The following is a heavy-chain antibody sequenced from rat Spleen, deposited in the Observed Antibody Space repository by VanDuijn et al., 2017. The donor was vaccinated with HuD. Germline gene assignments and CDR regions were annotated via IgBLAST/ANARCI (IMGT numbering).Heavy chain of an antibody. Sequence: QVQLKVSGPGLVQPSQTLSLTCTVSGFSLTGNNVHWVRQPPGKGLEWMGRMRYHGDTSYNSALKSRLSVSRDTSKNQVFLKMNSLQTDDTAIYYCTRAIAADYVMAAWGQGASVTVSS. CDR3: TRAIAADYVMAA. CDR1: GFSLTGNN. D-gene: IGHD1-2*01. J-gene: IGHJ4*01. CDR2: MRYHGDT. V-gene: IGHV2-63*01.